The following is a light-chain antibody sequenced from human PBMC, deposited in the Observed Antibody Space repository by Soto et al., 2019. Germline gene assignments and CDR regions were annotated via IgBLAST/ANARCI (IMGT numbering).Light chain of an antibody. J-gene: IGKJ4*01. V-gene: IGKV1-8*01. CDR2: AAS. CDR3: QQYYSYPLT. Sequence: AIRMTQSPSSFSASTGDRVTITCRASQGISSYLAWYQQKPGKAPKLLIYAASTLQSGVPSRFSGSGSGTDFILTISCLQSEDFATYDCQQYYSYPLTFGGGTKVEIK. CDR1: QGISSY.